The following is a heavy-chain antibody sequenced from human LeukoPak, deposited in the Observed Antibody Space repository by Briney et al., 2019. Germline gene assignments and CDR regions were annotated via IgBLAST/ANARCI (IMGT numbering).Heavy chain of an antibody. Sequence: TGGSLRLSCAASGFTFSSYAMHWVRQAPGKGLEWVAVISYDGSNKYYADSVKGRFTISRDSSKNTLYLQMNSLRAEDTAVYFCAKDRSTQWLGRDAFDIWGQGTMVTVSS. V-gene: IGHV3-30*04. CDR1: GFTFSSYA. D-gene: IGHD6-19*01. J-gene: IGHJ3*02. CDR3: AKDRSTQWLGRDAFDI. CDR2: ISYDGSNK.